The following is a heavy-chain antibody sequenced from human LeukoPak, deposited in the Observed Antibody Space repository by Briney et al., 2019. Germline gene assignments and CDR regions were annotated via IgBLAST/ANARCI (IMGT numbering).Heavy chain of an antibody. CDR2: INPNRGCT. D-gene: IGHD6-19*01. Sequence: ASVKVSCKASGYTFTGYYMHWVRQAPGQGLEWMGWINPNRGCTNYAQEFQGRVTMTRDTSISTAYMELSRLRSDDTAVYYCARDRPPLSIAVAGHYYYGMDVWGQGTTVTVSS. CDR3: ARDRPPLSIAVAGHYYYGMDV. V-gene: IGHV1-2*02. CDR1: GYTFTGYY. J-gene: IGHJ6*02.